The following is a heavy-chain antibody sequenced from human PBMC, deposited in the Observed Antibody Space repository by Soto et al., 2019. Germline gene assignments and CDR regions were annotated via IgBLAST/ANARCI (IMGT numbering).Heavy chain of an antibody. CDR1: GFTFSSYS. V-gene: IGHV3-48*02. CDR3: ARDQSSGYCTNGVCPSGLDY. J-gene: IGHJ4*02. D-gene: IGHD2-8*01. CDR2: ISSSSSTI. Sequence: GGSLRLSCAASGFTFSSYSMNWVRQPPGKGLEWVSYISSSSSTIYYADSVKGRFTISRDNAKNSLYLQMNSLRDEDTAVYYCARDQSSGYCTNGVCPSGLDYWGQGTLVTVSS.